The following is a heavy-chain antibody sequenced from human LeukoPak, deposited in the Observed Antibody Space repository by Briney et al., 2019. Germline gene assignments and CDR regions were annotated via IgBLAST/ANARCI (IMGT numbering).Heavy chain of an antibody. Sequence: SETLSLTCAVYGGSFSGYYWNWIRQPPGKGLEWIGEINHSGSTNYNPSLKSRVTISVDTSKNQFSLKLSSVTAADTAVYYCARGRYCSGGSCYSWFDPWGQGTLVTVSS. CDR2: INHSGST. D-gene: IGHD2-15*01. J-gene: IGHJ5*02. V-gene: IGHV4-34*01. CDR1: GGSFSGYY. CDR3: ARGRYCSGGSCYSWFDP.